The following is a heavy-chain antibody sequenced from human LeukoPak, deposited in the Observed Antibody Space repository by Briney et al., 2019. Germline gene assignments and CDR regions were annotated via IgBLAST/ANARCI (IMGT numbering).Heavy chain of an antibody. CDR2: INPNSGGT. CDR1: GYTFTGYY. CDR3: ARGSIESGWPFDY. D-gene: IGHD6-19*01. Sequence: ASVKVSCKASGYTFTGYYMHWVRQAPGQGLEWMGWINPNSGGTNYAQKFQGRVTMTRDTSISTAYMELSRLRSDDTAVYYCARGSIESGWPFDYWGQGTLVTVSS. J-gene: IGHJ4*02. V-gene: IGHV1-2*02.